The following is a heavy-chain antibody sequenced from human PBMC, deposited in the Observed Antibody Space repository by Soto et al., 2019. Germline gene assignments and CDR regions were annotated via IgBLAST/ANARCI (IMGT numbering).Heavy chain of an antibody. CDR1: GSIVSSNY. J-gene: IGHJ4*02. V-gene: IGHV3-66*01. CDR2: IYSGGST. Sequence: EVQLVESGGGLVQPGGSLRLSCAASGSIVSSNYMSWVRQAPGKGLEWVSVIYSGGSTYYADSVKGRFIISRDDSKNTLFLQMNSLRAEDTAVYYCATAKLLLPWLFDYWGQGTLVTVSS. D-gene: IGHD2-15*01. CDR3: ATAKLLLPWLFDY.